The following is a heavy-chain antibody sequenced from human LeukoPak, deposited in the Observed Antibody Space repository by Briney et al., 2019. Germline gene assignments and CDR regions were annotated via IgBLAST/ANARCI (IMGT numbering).Heavy chain of an antibody. CDR3: AKGPHYDFWNGYYIDY. CDR1: GFTFSSCA. V-gene: IGHV3-23*01. D-gene: IGHD3-3*01. J-gene: IGHJ4*02. CDR2: INGGGSTT. Sequence: GGSLRLSCAASGFTFSSCAMNWVRQAPGKGLGWVSAINGGGSTTYYANSVKGRFTISRDNSKNTIYLQMNSLGAEDTAVYYCAKGPHYDFWNGYYIDYWGQGTLVTVSS.